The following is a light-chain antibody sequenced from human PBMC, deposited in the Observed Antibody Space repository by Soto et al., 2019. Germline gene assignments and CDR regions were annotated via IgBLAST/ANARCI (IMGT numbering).Light chain of an antibody. CDR1: QSISGY. V-gene: IGKV1-39*01. Sequence: DIQMTQSPSSLSASVGDRVTITCRASQSISGYLNWYQQKAGQAPRLLIYLASSLQSGVPSRFSGSGSGTDFTLTINSLQPEDFASYFCQQSYTTPYTFGQGTKLEI. J-gene: IGKJ2*01. CDR2: LAS. CDR3: QQSYTTPYT.